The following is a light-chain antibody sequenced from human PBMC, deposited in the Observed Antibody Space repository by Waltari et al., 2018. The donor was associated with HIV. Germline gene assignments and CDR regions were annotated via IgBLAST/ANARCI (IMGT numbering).Light chain of an antibody. J-gene: IGKJ1*01. V-gene: IGKV3-15*01. Sequence: DIVLTQSPVTLYVSPGERGTLSCRASQSVSNNLAWYQQRPGQAPRLLIYGASKRATGIPARFSGSVSGTEFTLTISSLQSEDFAVYYCQQYDEWPPWTFGQGTKVEIK. CDR3: QQYDEWPPWT. CDR1: QSVSNN. CDR2: GAS.